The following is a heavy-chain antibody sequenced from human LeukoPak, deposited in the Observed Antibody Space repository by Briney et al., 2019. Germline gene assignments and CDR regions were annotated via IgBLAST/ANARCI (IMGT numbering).Heavy chain of an antibody. CDR3: ATLPT. V-gene: IGHV3-30-3*01. CDR2: ISYDGNNK. J-gene: IGHJ4*02. CDR1: GXTFSSYA. D-gene: IGHD4-17*01. Sequence: PGRSLRLSCAASGXTFSSYAMHWVRQAPGKGLEWVAVISYDGNNKYYADSVKGRFTISRDNSKNTLYLQMNGLRAEDTTLYYCATLPTWGQGTLVTVSS.